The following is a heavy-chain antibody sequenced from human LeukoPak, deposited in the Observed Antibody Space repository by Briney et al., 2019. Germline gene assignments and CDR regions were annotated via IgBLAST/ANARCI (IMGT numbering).Heavy chain of an antibody. CDR1: GGSISSSIYY. CDR2: IYYSGTT. D-gene: IGHD3-9*01. J-gene: IGHJ4*02. V-gene: IGHV4-61*01. CDR3: ARGVVLTGYPLDF. Sequence: SETLSLTCTVPGGSISSSIYYWSWIRQPPGKGLEWIGFIYYSGTTDYNPSLKSRVTISIDTSKKQFSLKLSSVTAADTAVYYCARGVVLTGYPLDFWGRGTLVTVSS.